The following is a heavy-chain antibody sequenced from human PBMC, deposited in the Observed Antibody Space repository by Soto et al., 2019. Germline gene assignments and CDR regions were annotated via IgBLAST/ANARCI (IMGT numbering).Heavy chain of an antibody. CDR1: GYTFTSYG. CDR2: ISAYNGNT. Sequence: QVQLVQSGSEVKKPGASVKVSCKPFGYTFTSYGISWVRQAPGQGLEWRGWISAYNGNTDYAQKLQGRVTMNTDTSTSTAYMELRSLRSSGTAAYYCARRCTSTSCYAWRGDYCGQGTLVTVSS. D-gene: IGHD2-2*01. CDR3: ARRCTSTSCYAWRGDY. J-gene: IGHJ4*02. V-gene: IGHV1-18*01.